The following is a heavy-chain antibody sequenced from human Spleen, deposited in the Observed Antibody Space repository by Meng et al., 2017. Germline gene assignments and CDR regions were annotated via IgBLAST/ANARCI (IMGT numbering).Heavy chain of an antibody. Sequence: QVQVGQSGTGGKRTGASVNFSRNTSASSFPVYNLHSVRRAPGQALGWRGRFDRKIGDTHDAQKFPGRVTMTGDSANGSTTLELRGLTSDNTAMTYWARYEDISAAGKLFGDYWGQGTLVTVSS. D-gene: IGHD6-13*01. J-gene: IGHJ4*02. CDR3: ARYEDISAAGKLFGDY. CDR1: ASSFPVYN. CDR2: FDRKIGDT. V-gene: IGHV1-2*06.